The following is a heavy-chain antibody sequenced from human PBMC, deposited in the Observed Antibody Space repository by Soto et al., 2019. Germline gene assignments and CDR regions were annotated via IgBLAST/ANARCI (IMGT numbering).Heavy chain of an antibody. V-gene: IGHV3-23*01. CDR2: ISGSGGST. J-gene: IGHJ4*02. CDR3: ESRSSGWYFDY. Sequence: EVQLLESGGGLVQPGGSLRLSCAASGFTFSSYAMNWVRQAPGKGLEWVSVISGSGGSTYYADSVKGRFTISRDNSKNTLYLQMNSLRVEDTAVYYCESRSSGWYFDYWGQGTLVTVSS. CDR1: GFTFSSYA. D-gene: IGHD6-19*01.